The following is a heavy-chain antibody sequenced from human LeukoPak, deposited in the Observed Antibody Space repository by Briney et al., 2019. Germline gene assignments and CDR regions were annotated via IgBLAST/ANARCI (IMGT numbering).Heavy chain of an antibody. D-gene: IGHD3-10*01. Sequence: SQTPSLTCTVSGGSISSGTYYWSWIRQPAGKGLEWIGRIYTSGSTNYNPSLKSRVTISVDTSKNQFSLKLSSVTAADTAVYYRSRGGIRGGVDNWFDPWGPGTLVTVSS. CDR3: SRGGIRGGVDNWFDP. CDR2: IYTSGST. J-gene: IGHJ5*02. CDR1: GGSISSGTYY. V-gene: IGHV4-61*02.